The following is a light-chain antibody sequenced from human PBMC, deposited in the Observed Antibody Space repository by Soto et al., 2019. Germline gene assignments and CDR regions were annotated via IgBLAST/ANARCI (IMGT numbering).Light chain of an antibody. V-gene: IGKV3-20*01. CDR2: GAS. CDR1: QSVSSSY. J-gene: IGKJ1*01. Sequence: EIGLTQSPGTLSLSPGERATLSCRASQSVSSSYLAWYQQRPGQAPRLLIYGASSRATGIPDRFSGSGSGTDFTLTISGLEAEDFAVYYCQQYGSSSWTFGQGTKVDI. CDR3: QQYGSSSWT.